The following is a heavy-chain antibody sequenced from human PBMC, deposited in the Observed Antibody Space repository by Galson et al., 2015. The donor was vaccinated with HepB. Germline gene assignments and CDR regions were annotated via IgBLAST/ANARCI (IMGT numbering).Heavy chain of an antibody. J-gene: IGHJ3*02. D-gene: IGHD3-22*01. CDR1: GFTFSSYG. CDR2: ISYDGSNK. CDR3: AKEDRVDYYDSSGYDAFDI. Sequence: SLRLSCAASGFTFSSYGMHWVRQAPGKGLEWVAVISYDGSNKYYADSVKGRFTISRDNSKNTLYLQMNSLRAEDTAVYYCAKEDRVDYYDSSGYDAFDIWGQGTMVTVSS. V-gene: IGHV3-30*18.